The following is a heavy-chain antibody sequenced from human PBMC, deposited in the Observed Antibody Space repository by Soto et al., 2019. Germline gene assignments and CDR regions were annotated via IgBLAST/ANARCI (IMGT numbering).Heavy chain of an antibody. V-gene: IGHV3-30*18. Sequence: QVQLVESGGGVVQPGRSLRLSCAASGFTFSSYGMHWVRQAPGKGLEWVAVISYDGSNKYYADSVKGRFTISRDNSKNTLYLKMNSLRAEDTAVYYCAKARGGTYYYGMDVWGQGTTVTVSS. J-gene: IGHJ6*02. CDR2: ISYDGSNK. D-gene: IGHD3-10*01. CDR1: GFTFSSYG. CDR3: AKARGGTYYYGMDV.